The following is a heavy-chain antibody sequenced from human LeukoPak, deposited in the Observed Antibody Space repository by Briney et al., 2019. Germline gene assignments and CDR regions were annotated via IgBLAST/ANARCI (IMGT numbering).Heavy chain of an antibody. CDR3: ARRRDYYYYGMDV. CDR1: GFTFSSYS. J-gene: IGHJ6*02. Sequence: GGSLRLSCAASGFTFSSYSMNWVRQAPGKGLEWVSYISSSSSTIYYADSVKGRFTISRDNAKNSLHLQMNSLRAEDTAVYYCARRRDYYYYGMDVWGQGTTVTVSS. CDR2: ISSSSSTI. V-gene: IGHV3-48*01.